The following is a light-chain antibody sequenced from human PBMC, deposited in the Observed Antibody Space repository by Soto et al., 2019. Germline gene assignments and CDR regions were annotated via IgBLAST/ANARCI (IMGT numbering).Light chain of an antibody. CDR1: QSVRSTF. CDR2: DAS. V-gene: IGKV3-11*01. J-gene: IGKJ4*01. Sequence: VLPQSPDTLSLSPGDRATLSCRASQSVRSTFLAWYQQKPGQAPRLLIFDASKRAPGIPARFSGGGSGTDFTLTINSLEAEDFAVYYCQQRSTWPALSLGGGTKVEIK. CDR3: QQRSTWPALS.